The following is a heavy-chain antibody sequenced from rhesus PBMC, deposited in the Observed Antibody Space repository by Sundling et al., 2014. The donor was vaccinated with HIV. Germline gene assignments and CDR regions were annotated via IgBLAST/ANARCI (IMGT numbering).Heavy chain of an antibody. CDR3: ARERGSRVDF. J-gene: IGHJ4*01. D-gene: IGHD5-42*01. V-gene: IGHV4-143*01. CDR1: GGSISDSYY. CDR2: VYSDTGNT. Sequence: QVQLQESGPGLVKPSETLSLTCAVSGGSISDSYYWSWIRQPPGRGLEWVGSVYSDTGNTYYNPSLKSRVTISTDTSRNHFSLRLRSVAAGDTAVYYCARERGSRVDFWGQGVLVTVSS.